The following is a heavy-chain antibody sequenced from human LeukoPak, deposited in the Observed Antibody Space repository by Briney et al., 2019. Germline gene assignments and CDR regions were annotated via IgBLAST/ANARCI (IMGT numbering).Heavy chain of an antibody. CDR1: GFTFDDYA. CDR3: AKDHGSSWYLDAFDI. CDR2: ITWNSGSI. V-gene: IGHV3-9*01. J-gene: IGHJ3*02. D-gene: IGHD6-13*01. Sequence: GGSLRLSCAASGFTFDDYAMHWVRPVPGKGLEWVSGITWNSGSIGYADSVKGRFIISRDNAKNSLYLQMNSLRAEDTALYYCAKDHGSSWYLDAFDIWGQGTMVTVSS.